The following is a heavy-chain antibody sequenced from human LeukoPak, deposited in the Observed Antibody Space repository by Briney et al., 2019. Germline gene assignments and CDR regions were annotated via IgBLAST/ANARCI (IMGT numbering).Heavy chain of an antibody. D-gene: IGHD5-18*01. V-gene: IGHV3-23*01. J-gene: IGHJ5*02. CDR3: AKEAPGTAMGYNWFDP. CDR1: GFTFSSYD. CDR2: ISGSGGST. Sequence: PGGSLRLSCAASGFTFSSYDMSWVRQAPGKGLEWVSGISGSGGSTYYVDSVKGRFTISRDNSKNTLYLQMNSLRAEDTAVYYCAKEAPGTAMGYNWFDPWGQGTLVTVSS.